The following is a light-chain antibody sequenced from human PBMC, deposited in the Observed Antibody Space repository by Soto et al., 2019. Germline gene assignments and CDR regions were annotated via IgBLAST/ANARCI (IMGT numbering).Light chain of an antibody. CDR1: QRVSSTY. Sequence: EMVLTQSPGTLSFSPGERATLSCRASQRVSSTYLAWYQQKPGKAPRLLIYGASSRATGIPDRFSGSGSGTDFTLTISRLEPEDFAVYYCQQYGSSPYTFGQGTKLEIK. CDR2: GAS. CDR3: QQYGSSPYT. V-gene: IGKV3-20*01. J-gene: IGKJ2*01.